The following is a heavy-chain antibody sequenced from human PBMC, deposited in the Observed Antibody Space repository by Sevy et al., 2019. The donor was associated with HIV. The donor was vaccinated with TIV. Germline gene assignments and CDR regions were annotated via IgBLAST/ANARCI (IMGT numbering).Heavy chain of an antibody. J-gene: IGHJ4*02. CDR1: GYTFTGYY. V-gene: IGHV1-2*02. D-gene: IGHD2-2*02. Sequence: ASVKVSCKASGYTFTGYYMHWVRQAPGQGLEWMGWINPNSGGTNYAQKFQGRVTMTRDTSISTAYMELSRLRSDDTAVYYCARLYCSSTSCYTPFDYWGQGTLVTVSS. CDR3: ARLYCSSTSCYTPFDY. CDR2: INPNSGGT.